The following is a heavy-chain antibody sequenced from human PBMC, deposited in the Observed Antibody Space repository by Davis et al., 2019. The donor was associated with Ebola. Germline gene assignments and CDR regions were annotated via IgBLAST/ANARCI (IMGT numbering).Heavy chain of an antibody. J-gene: IGHJ5*02. V-gene: IGHV3-30*18. CDR1: GFTFSSYG. Sequence: GESLKISCAASGFTFSSYGMHWVRQAPGKGLEWVAVISYDGTKKYYADSVKGRFTISRDNSKNTLYLQMNSLRAEDTAVYYCAKITVAGTGIDHWGQGTLVTVSS. CDR2: ISYDGTKK. D-gene: IGHD6-19*01. CDR3: AKITVAGTGIDH.